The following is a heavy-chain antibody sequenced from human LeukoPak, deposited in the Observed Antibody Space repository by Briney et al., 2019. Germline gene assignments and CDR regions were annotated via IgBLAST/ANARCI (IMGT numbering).Heavy chain of an antibody. V-gene: IGHV3-30*18. Sequence: GGSLRLSCAASGFIFSCYGMHWVRQAPGKGLEWVAVISYDGSNKFYADSVKGRFTISRDNSKNTLYLQMNSLRAEDTAVYYCAKDRGCSSTSCYGYYYGMDVWGQGTTVTVSS. D-gene: IGHD2-2*01. CDR2: ISYDGSNK. J-gene: IGHJ6*02. CDR3: AKDRGCSSTSCYGYYYGMDV. CDR1: GFIFSCYG.